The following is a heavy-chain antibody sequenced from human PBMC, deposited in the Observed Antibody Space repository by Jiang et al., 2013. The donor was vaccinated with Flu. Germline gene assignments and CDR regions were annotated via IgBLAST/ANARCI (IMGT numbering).Heavy chain of an antibody. J-gene: IGHJ4*02. Sequence: GAEVKKPGESLKISCKGSGYNFSSYFIGWVRQMPGKGLEWMGIIYPGDSATTYSPSSQGQVTISADKSITTAYLQWSSLKASDTAMYYCARHGWNYYDSSPNYYFDYWGQGTLVTVSS. V-gene: IGHV5-51*01. CDR1: GYNFSSYF. CDR2: IYPGDSAT. D-gene: IGHD3-22*01. CDR3: ARHGWNYYDSSPNYYFDY.